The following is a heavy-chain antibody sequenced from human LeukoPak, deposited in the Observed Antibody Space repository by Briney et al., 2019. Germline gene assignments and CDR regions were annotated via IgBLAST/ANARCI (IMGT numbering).Heavy chain of an antibody. V-gene: IGHV4-39*01. CDR1: GGSISSSSYY. CDR3: ATLTGTTMRSWFDP. Sequence: PSETLSLTCTVSGGSISSSSYYWGWLRQPPGKGLEWIGSIYYSGSTYYNPSLKSRVTISVDTSKNQFSLKLSSVTAADTAVYYCATLTGTTMRSWFDPWGQGTLVTVSS. J-gene: IGHJ5*02. CDR2: IYYSGST. D-gene: IGHD1-7*01.